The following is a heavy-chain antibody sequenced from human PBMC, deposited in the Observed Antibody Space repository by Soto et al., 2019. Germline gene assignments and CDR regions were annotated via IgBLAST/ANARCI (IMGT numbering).Heavy chain of an antibody. D-gene: IGHD5-18*01. CDR3: ARVNGDTAMVRGAFDI. V-gene: IGHV1-69*13. J-gene: IGHJ3*02. Sequence: SVKVSCKASGGTFSGYAISWVRQAPGQGLEWMGGIIPIFGTANYAQKFQGRVTITADESTSTAYMELSSLRSEDTAVYYCARVNGDTAMVRGAFDIWGQGTMVTVSS. CDR2: IIPIFGTA. CDR1: GGTFSGYA.